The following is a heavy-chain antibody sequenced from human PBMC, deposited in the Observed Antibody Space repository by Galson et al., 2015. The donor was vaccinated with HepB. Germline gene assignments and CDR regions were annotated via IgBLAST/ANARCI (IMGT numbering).Heavy chain of an antibody. CDR2: TSGSGGST. CDR3: AKVVLPYYYDSSGYYENYFDY. CDR1: GFTFSSYA. Sequence: SLRLSCAASGFTFSSYAMSWVRQAPGKGLEWVSATSGSGGSTYYADSVKGRFTISRDNSKNTLYLQMNSLRAEDTAVYYCAKVVLPYYYDSSGYYENYFDYWGQGTLVTVSS. J-gene: IGHJ4*02. V-gene: IGHV3-23*01. D-gene: IGHD3-22*01.